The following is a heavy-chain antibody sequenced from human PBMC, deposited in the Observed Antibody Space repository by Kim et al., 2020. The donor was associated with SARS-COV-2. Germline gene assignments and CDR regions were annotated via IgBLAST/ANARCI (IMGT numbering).Heavy chain of an antibody. D-gene: IGHD2-8*01. V-gene: IGHV3-23*01. CDR2: GST. J-gene: IGHJ4*02. CDR3: ANLIGCIGTR. Sequence: GSTYYADSVKGRFTISRDNSKNTLYLQMNSLRAEDTAVYYCANLIGCIGTRWGQGTLVTVSS.